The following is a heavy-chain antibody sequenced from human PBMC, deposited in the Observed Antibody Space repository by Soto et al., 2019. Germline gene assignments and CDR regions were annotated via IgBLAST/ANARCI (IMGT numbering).Heavy chain of an antibody. V-gene: IGHV3-21*01. CDR1: GFTFSSYS. CDR3: ARGGSGSLTFEY. J-gene: IGHJ4*02. Sequence: GGSLRLSCAASGFTFSSYSMNWVRQAPGKGLEWVSSISSSSSYIYYADSVKGRFTISRDNAKNSLYLQMNSLRAEDTAVYYCARGGSGSLTFEYWGQGTLVTVSS. D-gene: IGHD3-10*01. CDR2: ISSSSSYI.